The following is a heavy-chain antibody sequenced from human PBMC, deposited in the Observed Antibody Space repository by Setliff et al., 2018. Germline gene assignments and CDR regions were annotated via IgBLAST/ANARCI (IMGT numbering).Heavy chain of an antibody. D-gene: IGHD1-26*01. J-gene: IGHJ3*02. CDR2: IIPIFGTA. V-gene: IGHV1-69*05. CDR1: GGTFSSYA. Sequence: GASVKVSCKASGGTFSSYAISWVRQAPGQGLEWMGRIIPIFGTANYAQKFQGRVTMTRDTSTSTVYMELSSLRSEDTAVYYCARRMWELRSDAFDIWGQGTMVTVSS. CDR3: ARRMWELRSDAFDI.